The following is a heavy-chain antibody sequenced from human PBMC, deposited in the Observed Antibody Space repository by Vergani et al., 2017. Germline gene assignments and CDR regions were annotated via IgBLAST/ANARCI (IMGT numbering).Heavy chain of an antibody. CDR3: AKYVRGNSDYEYFDY. Sequence: QVQLVETGGGVVQPGGSLRLYCATSGFSFNTYGAHWVRQAPGKGLEWVAFIGYDGRIKYNVDSVKGRFTISRDTYKKTLSLQMRSLRADDTAEYYCAKYVRGNSDYEYFDYWGQGTLVTVSS. J-gene: IGHJ4*02. V-gene: IGHV3-30*02. CDR1: GFSFNTYG. D-gene: IGHD4-11*01. CDR2: IGYDGRIK.